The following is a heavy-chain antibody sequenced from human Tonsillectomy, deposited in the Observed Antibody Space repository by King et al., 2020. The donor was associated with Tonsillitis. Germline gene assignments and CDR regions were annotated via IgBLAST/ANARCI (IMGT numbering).Heavy chain of an antibody. CDR2: ISWDGGST. CDR1: GFTFDDYT. V-gene: IGHV3-43*01. CDR3: AKGGRPTDAFDI. Sequence: VQLVESGGVVVQPGGSLRLSCAASGFTFDDYTMHRVRQAPGKGLEWVSLISWDGGSTYYADSVKGRFTISRDNSKNSLYLQMNSLRTEDTALYYCAKGGRPTDAFDIWGQGTMVTVSS. J-gene: IGHJ3*02.